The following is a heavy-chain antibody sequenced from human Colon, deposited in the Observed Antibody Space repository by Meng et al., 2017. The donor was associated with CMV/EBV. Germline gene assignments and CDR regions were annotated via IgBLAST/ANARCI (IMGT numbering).Heavy chain of an antibody. J-gene: IGHJ4*02. CDR1: GGTFSSYA. CDR2: IIPIFGTA. Sequence: GRLVTPGGMVQHLWSPVKFSCKASGGTFSSYAIGWVRQAPGQGLEWMGGIIPIFGTANYAQKFQGRVTITADESTSTAYMELSSLRSEDTAVYYCARDIDSAEGYWGQGTLVTVSS. D-gene: IGHD1-26*01. CDR3: ARDIDSAEGY. V-gene: IGHV1-69*12.